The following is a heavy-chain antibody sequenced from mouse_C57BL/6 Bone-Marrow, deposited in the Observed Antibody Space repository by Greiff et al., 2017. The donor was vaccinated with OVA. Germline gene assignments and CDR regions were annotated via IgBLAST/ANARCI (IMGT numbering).Heavy chain of an antibody. D-gene: IGHD1-1*01. J-gene: IGHJ4*01. V-gene: IGHV14-2*01. Sequence: VQLQQSGAELVKPGASVKLSCTASGFNIKDYYMHWVKQRTEPGLEWIGRIDPEYGETKSAPKFQGKATITAATSSNTAYLQLSSLTSEDTAVYYCAHYYYGSSRAMDYWGRGTSVTVSS. CDR1: GFNIKDYY. CDR3: AHYYYGSSRAMDY. CDR2: IDPEYGET.